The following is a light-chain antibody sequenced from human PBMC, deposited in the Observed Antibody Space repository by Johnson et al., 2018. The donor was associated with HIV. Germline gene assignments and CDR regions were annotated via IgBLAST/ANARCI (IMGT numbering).Light chain of an antibody. J-gene: IGLJ1*01. CDR2: DNN. V-gene: IGLV1-51*01. CDR3: GTWDSSLRSGF. CDR1: SSNIGNNY. Sequence: QSVLTQPPSVSAAPGQNVTISCSGNSSNIGNNYVSWYQHFPGTAPKLLIYDNNKRPSGIPDRFPGSKSGTSATLGTTGLQTGAEADYYCGTWDSSLRSGFLGTGTKVTVL.